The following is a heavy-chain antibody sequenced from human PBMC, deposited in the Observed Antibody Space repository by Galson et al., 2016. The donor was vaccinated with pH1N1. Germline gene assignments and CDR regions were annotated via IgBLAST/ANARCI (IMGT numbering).Heavy chain of an antibody. J-gene: IGHJ4*02. CDR2: INPSGRS. V-gene: IGHV4-34*01. CDR1: GGSLSGYF. Sequence: ETLSLTCDGGSLSGYFWSWIRQPPGKGLEWIGEINPSGRSNYSPSLESRVTMSVDTSKNQISLKLSSVTAAGTAAYYCARGRFGGGAYWGQGTLVTVSS. CDR3: ARGRFGGGAY. D-gene: IGHD3-10*01.